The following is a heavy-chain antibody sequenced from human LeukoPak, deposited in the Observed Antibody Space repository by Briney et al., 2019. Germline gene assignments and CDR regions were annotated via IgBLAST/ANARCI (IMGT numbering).Heavy chain of an antibody. CDR3: AREYDGRGYFDY. J-gene: IGHJ4*02. CDR1: GDSITSTHW. CDR2: LYKSGTT. V-gene: IGHV4-4*02. D-gene: IGHD1-26*01. Sequence: SETLSLTCAVSGDSITSTHWWSWVRQPPGKGLEWIGQLYKSGTTNYTPSLKSRVTMSVDKSKNQFSLKVTSVTAADTAVYYCAREYDGRGYFDYWGQGTLVTVSS.